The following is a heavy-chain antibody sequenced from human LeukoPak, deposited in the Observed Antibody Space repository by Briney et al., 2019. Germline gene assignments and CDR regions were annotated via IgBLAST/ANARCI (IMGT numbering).Heavy chain of an antibody. CDR3: VQLAVDY. CDR2: ISYDGSNK. CDR1: GFTFSSYG. D-gene: IGHD2-2*01. V-gene: IGHV3-30*03. Sequence: GGSLRLSCAASGFTFSSYGMHWVRQAPGKGLEWVAVISYDGSNKYYADSVKGRFTISRDNSKNTLYLQMNSLRAEDTAVYYCVQLAVDYWGQGTLVTVSS. J-gene: IGHJ4*02.